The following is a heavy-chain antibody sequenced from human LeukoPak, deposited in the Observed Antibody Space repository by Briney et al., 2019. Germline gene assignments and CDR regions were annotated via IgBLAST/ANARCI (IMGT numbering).Heavy chain of an antibody. V-gene: IGHV3-30*04. CDR1: GFIFSSYA. CDR3: ARGVRGSSWLSFDY. D-gene: IGHD6-13*01. J-gene: IGHJ4*02. Sequence: GGSLRLSCAASGFIFSSYAMHWVRRAPGKVLEWLALISYDGSNKYYADSVKGRFTISRDNSKNTLYLQMNSLRAEDTAVYYCARGVRGSSWLSFDYWGQGTLVIVSS. CDR2: ISYDGSNK.